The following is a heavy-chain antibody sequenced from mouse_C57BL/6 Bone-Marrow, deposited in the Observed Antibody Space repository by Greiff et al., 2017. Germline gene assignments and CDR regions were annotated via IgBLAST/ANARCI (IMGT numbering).Heavy chain of an antibody. J-gene: IGHJ3*01. CDR2: IYPRSGNT. D-gene: IGHD1-1*01. CDR1: GYTFTSYG. Sequence: VQLQQSGAELARPGASVKLSCKASGYTFTSYGISWVKQRTGQGLEWIGEIYPRSGNTYYNEKFKGKATLTADKSSSTAYMELRSLTSADSAVYFCARGGYYYGSSPWFAYWGQGTLVTVSA. CDR3: ARGGYYYGSSPWFAY. V-gene: IGHV1-81*01.